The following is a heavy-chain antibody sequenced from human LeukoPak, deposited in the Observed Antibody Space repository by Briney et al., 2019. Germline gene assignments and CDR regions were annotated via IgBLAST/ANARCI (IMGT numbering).Heavy chain of an antibody. J-gene: IGHJ6*03. V-gene: IGHV3-30*04. CDR1: GFTFSSYA. CDR2: ISYDGSNK. CDR3: ARDGLNYYDSSGYPSVYYYYYMDV. D-gene: IGHD3-22*01. Sequence: GRSLRLSCAASGFTFSSYAMHWVRQAPGKGLAWVAVISYDGSNKYYADSVKGRFTISRDNSKNTLYLQMNSLRAEDTAVYYCARDGLNYYDSSGYPSVYYYYYMDVWGKGTTVTVSS.